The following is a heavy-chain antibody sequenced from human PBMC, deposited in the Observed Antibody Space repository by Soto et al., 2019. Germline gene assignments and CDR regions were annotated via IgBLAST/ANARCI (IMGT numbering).Heavy chain of an antibody. V-gene: IGHV3-74*01. Sequence: EVQLVESGGGLVQPGGSLRLSCAASEFTFSNYWMHWVRQAPGKGLVWVSRINGDGSTTNYADSVKVRFAISRDNAKRTLFLQMNGLSAEDTAVYYCARGGLRAYWFDPWGQGTVVTVSA. CDR2: INGDGSTT. CDR1: EFTFSNYW. CDR3: ARGGLRAYWFDP. D-gene: IGHD5-12*01. J-gene: IGHJ5*02.